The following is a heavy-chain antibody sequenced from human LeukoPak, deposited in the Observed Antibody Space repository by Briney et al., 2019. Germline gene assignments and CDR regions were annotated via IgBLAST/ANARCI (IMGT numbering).Heavy chain of an antibody. D-gene: IGHD2-8*01. J-gene: IGHJ4*02. V-gene: IGHV3-9*01. CDR3: AKGYCTNGVCSNFDY. CDR1: GFTFDDYA. CDR2: ISWNSGSI. Sequence: GRSLRLSCAASGFTFDDYAMHWVRHAPGKGLEWVSGISWNSGSISYADSVKGRFTISRDNAKNSLYLQMNSLRAEDTALYYCAKGYCTNGVCSNFDYWGQGTLVTVSS.